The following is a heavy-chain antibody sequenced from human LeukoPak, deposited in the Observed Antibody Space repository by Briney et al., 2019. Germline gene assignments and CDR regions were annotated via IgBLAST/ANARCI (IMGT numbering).Heavy chain of an antibody. Sequence: ASVKVSCKASGHTFTNYGVTWVRQAPGQGLEWMGWVSADNGNTNYAQKFQDRVTISIDTSTNTAFMELRSLRSDDTAVYYCAKNRGTTWWDLVDYWGRGTLVTVSS. J-gene: IGHJ4*02. CDR1: GHTFTNYG. D-gene: IGHD1-7*01. CDR3: AKNRGTTWWDLVDY. V-gene: IGHV1-18*01. CDR2: VSADNGNT.